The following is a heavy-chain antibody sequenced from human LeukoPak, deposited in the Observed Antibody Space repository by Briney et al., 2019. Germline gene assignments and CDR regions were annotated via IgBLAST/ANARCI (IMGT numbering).Heavy chain of an antibody. CDR3: ARGLGALLHDAFDI. D-gene: IGHD1-26*01. CDR2: ISSSGSTI. V-gene: IGHV3-48*03. CDR1: GFTFSSYE. J-gene: IGHJ3*02. Sequence: GGSLRLSCAASGFTFSSYEMNWVRQAPGKGLEWVSYISSSGSTIYYADSVKGRFTISRDNAKNSLYLQMNSLRAEDTAVYYCARGLGALLHDAFDIWGQGTMVTVSS.